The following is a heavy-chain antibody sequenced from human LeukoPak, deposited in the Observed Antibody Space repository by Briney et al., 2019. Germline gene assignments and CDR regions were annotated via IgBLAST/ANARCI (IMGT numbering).Heavy chain of an antibody. CDR2: MFESGRA. Sequence: SETLSLTCTVSGGSISSSSYCWGWIRQPPGKGLEWIGSMFESGRAYYNPSLKSRVTISVDTSKNQFSLKLSSVTAADTAVYYCARQIAYSSGSVGFDPWGQGTLVTVSS. CDR1: GGSISSSSYC. J-gene: IGHJ5*02. D-gene: IGHD6-19*01. V-gene: IGHV4-39*01. CDR3: ARQIAYSSGSVGFDP.